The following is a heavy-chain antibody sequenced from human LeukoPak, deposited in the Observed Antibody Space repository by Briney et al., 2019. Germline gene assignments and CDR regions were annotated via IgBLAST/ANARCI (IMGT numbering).Heavy chain of an antibody. CDR1: GXTFRSYA. CDR2: ISYDGSKK. CDR3: ASELERLLKY. J-gene: IGHJ4*02. V-gene: IGHV3-30-3*01. D-gene: IGHD1-1*01. Sequence: PGGSLRLSCAASGXTFRSYAMHWVRQAPGKGLEWVAVISYDGSKKYYADSVKGRFTISRDNSKNTLYMQMNSLRVEDTAVYYCASELERLLKYWGQGTLVTVSS.